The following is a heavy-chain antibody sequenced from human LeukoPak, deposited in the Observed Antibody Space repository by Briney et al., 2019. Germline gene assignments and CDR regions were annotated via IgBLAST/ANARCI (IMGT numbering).Heavy chain of an antibody. CDR3: ARMTTGHDF. CDR1: GTSFSSYY. Sequence: PSETRSLTCAVSGTSFSSYYWSWIRQPPGKGLEWIGEVNHSGYTNDNPSLKSRVTISVDTSKNQFSLKLRSVTAADTAVYFCARMTTGHDFWGQGTLVTVSS. V-gene: IGHV4-34*01. J-gene: IGHJ4*02. CDR2: VNHSGYT. D-gene: IGHD4-17*01.